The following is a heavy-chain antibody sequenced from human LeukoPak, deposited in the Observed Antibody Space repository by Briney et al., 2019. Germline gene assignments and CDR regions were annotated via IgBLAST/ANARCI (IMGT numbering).Heavy chain of an antibody. J-gene: IGHJ3*02. CDR3: ASTDNWNFDAFDI. CDR1: GFTFSSYW. V-gene: IGHV3-7*01. Sequence: GGSLRLSCAASGFTFSSYWMSWVRQAPGKGLKWVANIKQDGSEKYYVDSVKGRFTISRDNAKNSLYLQMNSLRAEDTAVYYCASTDNWNFDAFDIWGQGTMVTVSS. CDR2: IKQDGSEK. D-gene: IGHD1-7*01.